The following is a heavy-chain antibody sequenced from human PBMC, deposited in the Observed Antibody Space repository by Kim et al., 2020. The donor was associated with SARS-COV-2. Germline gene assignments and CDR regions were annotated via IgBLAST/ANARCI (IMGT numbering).Heavy chain of an antibody. D-gene: IGHD2-15*01. CDR3: AKGDIWGEATLRGVDS. CDR2: ISGTGIYT. Sequence: GGSLRLSCAASGFTFTDFSLGWVRQAPGKGLEWVSSISGTGIYTYYADSVKGRFTTSRDRSTNTLFLQMKSLRADDTAIYFCAKGDIWGEATLRGVDSWGPGTLVTVSS. V-gene: IGHV3-23*01. J-gene: IGHJ4*02. CDR1: GFTFTDFS.